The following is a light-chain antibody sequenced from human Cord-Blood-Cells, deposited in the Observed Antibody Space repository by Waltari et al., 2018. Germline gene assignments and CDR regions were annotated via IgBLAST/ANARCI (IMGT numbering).Light chain of an antibody. CDR3: AAWDDSLSGPV. Sequence: QSVLTQPPSASGTPGQRVTTTCSARSSHSGSNYVYLYQQLPGTATKRLIYRNNQRPSGVPDRFSGSKSGTSASLAISGLRSEDEADYYCAAWDDSLSGPVFGGGTKLTVL. J-gene: IGLJ2*01. V-gene: IGLV1-47*01. CDR1: SSHSGSNY. CDR2: RNN.